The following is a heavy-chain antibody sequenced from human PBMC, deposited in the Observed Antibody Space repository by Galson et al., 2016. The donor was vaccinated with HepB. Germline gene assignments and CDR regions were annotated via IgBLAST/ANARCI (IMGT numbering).Heavy chain of an antibody. J-gene: IGHJ6*02. CDR1: GFSLNNSGMS. D-gene: IGHD3-10*01. CDR2: IDWHDDK. CDR3: ARSPTYYYGSGSYYKRGYYYYGMDV. V-gene: IGHV2-70*01. Sequence: PALVKPTQTLTLTCTFSGFSLNNSGMSVSWIRQPPGKALEWLALIDWHDDKYYSTSLKTRLTISKDTSKNQVVLTTTNMEPVDTATYYYARSPTYYYGSGSYYKRGYYYYGMDVWGQGTTVTVSS.